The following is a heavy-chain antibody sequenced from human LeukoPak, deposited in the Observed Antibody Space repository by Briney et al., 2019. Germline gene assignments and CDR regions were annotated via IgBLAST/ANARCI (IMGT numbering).Heavy chain of an antibody. Sequence: GGSLRLSCAASGFTFNNYAMHWVRQAPGKGLEWVAVISYGGSNKYYADSVKGRFTVSRDNSENTLYLQMTSLRADDTAVYYCAREPSGWYYLDYWGQGTLVTVSS. J-gene: IGHJ4*02. CDR2: ISYGGSNK. D-gene: IGHD6-19*01. V-gene: IGHV3-30-3*01. CDR1: GFTFNNYA. CDR3: AREPSGWYYLDY.